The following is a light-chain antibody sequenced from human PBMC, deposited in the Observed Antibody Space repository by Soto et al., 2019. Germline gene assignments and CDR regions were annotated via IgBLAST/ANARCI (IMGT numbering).Light chain of an antibody. Sequence: EIVLTQSPGNLSLSPGERATLSCRASQSVSSSYLAWYQQKPGQAPRLLIYAASSRATGIPDRFSGSGSGTDFTLTISRLEPEDFAVYYCQQYGTSPQGFGPGTKVDIK. CDR2: AAS. J-gene: IGKJ3*01. CDR3: QQYGTSPQG. V-gene: IGKV3-20*01. CDR1: QSVSSSY.